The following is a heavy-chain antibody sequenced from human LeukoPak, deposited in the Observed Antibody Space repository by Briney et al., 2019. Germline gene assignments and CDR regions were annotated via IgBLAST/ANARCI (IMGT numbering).Heavy chain of an antibody. CDR3: AGAGIDY. CDR1: GFTFKSSE. V-gene: IGHV3-48*03. Sequence: PGGSLRLPCAASGFTFKSSEMNWVRQAPGKGLEWVSHISSGGGSIHYADSVKGRFTISRDDAKNSLYLQMNSLRAEDTAVYYCAGAGIDYWGQGTLVTVSS. CDR2: ISSGGGSI. J-gene: IGHJ4*02. D-gene: IGHD3-10*01.